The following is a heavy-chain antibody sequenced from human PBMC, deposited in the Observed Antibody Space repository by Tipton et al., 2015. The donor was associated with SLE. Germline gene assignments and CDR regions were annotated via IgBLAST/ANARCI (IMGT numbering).Heavy chain of an antibody. D-gene: IGHD7-27*01. CDR3: ARAQLGIRGIDY. J-gene: IGHJ4*02. CDR2: IYHSGST. V-gene: IGHV4-38-2*01. CDR1: GYSISSGYY. Sequence: TLSLTCAVSGYSISSGYYWGWIRQPPGKGLEWIGSIYHSGSTYYNPSLKSRVTISVDTSKNQFSLKLSSVTAADTAVYYCARAQLGIRGIDYWGQGTPVTVSS.